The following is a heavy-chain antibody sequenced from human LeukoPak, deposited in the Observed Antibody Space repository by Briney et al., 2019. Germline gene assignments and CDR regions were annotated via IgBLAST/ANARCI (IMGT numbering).Heavy chain of an antibody. V-gene: IGHV4-59*01. CDR3: ARESSGSPYYFDY. D-gene: IGHD1-26*01. Sequence: PSETLSLTCTVSGGSISSYYWSWIRQPPGKGLEWIGYIYYSGSTNYNPSLKSRVTISVDTSKNQFSLKLSSVTAADTAVYYCARESSGSPYYFDYWGRGTLVTVSS. CDR2: IYYSGST. CDR1: GGSISSYY. J-gene: IGHJ4*02.